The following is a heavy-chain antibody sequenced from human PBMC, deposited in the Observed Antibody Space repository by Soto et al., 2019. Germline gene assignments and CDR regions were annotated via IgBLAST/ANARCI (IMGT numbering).Heavy chain of an antibody. V-gene: IGHV3-23*01. Sequence: GGSLRLSCAASGFTFSNYVMSWVRQAPEKGLEWVSAISGTGGYTYYADSVKGRFTISRDNSKNTVYLQMSSLRAEDSAMYYCAKGSAAARPYYFDYWGQGALVTVSS. D-gene: IGHD6-13*01. J-gene: IGHJ4*02. CDR3: AKGSAAARPYYFDY. CDR1: GFTFSNYV. CDR2: ISGTGGYT.